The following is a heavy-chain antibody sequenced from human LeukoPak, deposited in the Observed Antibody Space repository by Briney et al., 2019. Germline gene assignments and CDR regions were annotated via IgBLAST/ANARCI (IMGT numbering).Heavy chain of an antibody. V-gene: IGHV3-7*01. Sequence: AGGSLRLSCAASGFTFSSYWMSWVRQAPGKGLEWVANIKQDGSEKYYVDSVKGRFTISRDNAKNSLYLQMNSLRAEDTAVYYCARGRGVVVPARTDYWGQGTLVTVSS. D-gene: IGHD2-2*01. CDR1: GFTFSSYW. CDR3: ARGRGVVVPARTDY. CDR2: IKQDGSEK. J-gene: IGHJ4*02.